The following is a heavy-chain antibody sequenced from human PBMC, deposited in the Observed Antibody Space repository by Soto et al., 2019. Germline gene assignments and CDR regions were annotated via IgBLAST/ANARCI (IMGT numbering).Heavy chain of an antibody. CDR3: ARGRIXIFGVVIIFDYYYGMDV. Sequence: SVKVSCKASGGTFSSYAISWVRQAPGQGLEWRGGIIPIFGTANYAQKFQGRVTITADKSTGTAYMELSSLRSEDTAVYYCARGRIXIFGVVIIFDYYYGMDVWGQGTTVTVSS. D-gene: IGHD3-3*01. V-gene: IGHV1-69*06. CDR1: GGTFSSYA. CDR2: IIPIFGTA. J-gene: IGHJ6*02.